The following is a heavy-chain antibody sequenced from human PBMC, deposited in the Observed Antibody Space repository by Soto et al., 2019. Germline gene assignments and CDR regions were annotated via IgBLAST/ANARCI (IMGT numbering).Heavy chain of an antibody. D-gene: IGHD6-13*01. CDR2: IYPGDSDT. Sequence: PGEPLKVSCKGSGYSFTNYWIVWVRQMPGKGLEWMGIIYPGDSDTRYSPSFQGQVTISADKSISTAYLQWSSLKASDTATYYCARLEPAAGTTSDYWXQGTLVTVSS. CDR1: GYSFTNYW. V-gene: IGHV5-51*01. CDR3: ARLEPAAGTTSDY. J-gene: IGHJ4*02.